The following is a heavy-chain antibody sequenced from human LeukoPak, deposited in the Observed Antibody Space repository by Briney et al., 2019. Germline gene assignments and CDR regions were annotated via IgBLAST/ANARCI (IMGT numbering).Heavy chain of an antibody. D-gene: IGHD3-22*01. CDR1: GYTFTSYD. V-gene: IGHV1-8*01. CDR2: MNPNSGNT. CDR3: ARVSQSKYYYDSSGYYPGY. J-gene: IGHJ4*02. Sequence: ASVKVSCKASGYTFTSYDINWVRQATGQGLEWMGWMNPNSGNTGYAQKFQGRVTMTRNTSIITAYMELSSLRSEDTAVYYCARVSQSKYYYDSSGYYPGYWGQGTLVTVSS.